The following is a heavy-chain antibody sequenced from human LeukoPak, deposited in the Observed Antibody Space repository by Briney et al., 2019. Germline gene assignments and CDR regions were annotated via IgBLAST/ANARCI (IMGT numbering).Heavy chain of an antibody. J-gene: IGHJ4*02. V-gene: IGHV3-7*01. D-gene: IGHD3-10*01. CDR1: GFTLSNYW. CDR2: IKQDGSEK. Sequence: GGSLRLSCAGSGFTLSNYWMSWVRQAPGKGLEWVANIKQDGSEKYYADSVKGRFTISRDSAKNSLYLQMNSLRAEDTAVYYCARNRGADYWGQGTLVTVSS. CDR3: ARNRGADY.